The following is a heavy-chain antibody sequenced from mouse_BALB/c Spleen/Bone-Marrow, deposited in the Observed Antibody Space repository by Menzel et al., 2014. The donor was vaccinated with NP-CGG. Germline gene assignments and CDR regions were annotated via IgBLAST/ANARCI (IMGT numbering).Heavy chain of an antibody. CDR1: GFNIKDTY. D-gene: IGHD2-4*01. CDR3: ASYDYGYYFDS. CDR2: IVPANGNT. J-gene: IGHJ2*01. Sequence: EVQLQQPGAELVKPGASVKLSCTTSGFNIKDTYMHWVKLRPEQGLEWIGRIVPANGNTKYAPKFQGKATITADTSSNTAYLQLSSLTSEDTAVYFCASYDYGYYFDSWGQGTTLTVSS. V-gene: IGHV14-3*02.